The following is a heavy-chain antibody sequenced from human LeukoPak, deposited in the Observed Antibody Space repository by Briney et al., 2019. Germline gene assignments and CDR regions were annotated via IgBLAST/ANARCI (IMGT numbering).Heavy chain of an antibody. J-gene: IGHJ4*02. D-gene: IGHD1-1*01. Sequence: GGSLRLSCAASGFTVSSNHMSWVRQAPGKGLEWVSVIYSGGSTYYADSVKGRFTMSRDNSKNTLYLQMNSLRAEDTAVYYCARAEREEFDYWGQGTLVTVSS. CDR1: GFTVSSNH. CDR2: IYSGGST. CDR3: ARAEREEFDY. V-gene: IGHV3-66*01.